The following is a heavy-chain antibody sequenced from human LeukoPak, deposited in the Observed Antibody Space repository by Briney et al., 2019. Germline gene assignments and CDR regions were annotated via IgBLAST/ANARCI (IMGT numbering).Heavy chain of an antibody. CDR3: ARDHYYDSSGYPTGWFDP. CDR1: GGSISSGGYY. CDR2: IYYSGST. J-gene: IGHJ5*02. V-gene: IGHV4-31*03. Sequence: PSETLSLTCTVSGGSISSGGYYWSWIRQHPGKGLEWIGYIYYSGSTYYNPSLKSRVTISVDTSKNQFSLKLSSVTAADTAVYYCARDHYYDSSGYPTGWFDPWGQGILVTVSS. D-gene: IGHD3-22*01.